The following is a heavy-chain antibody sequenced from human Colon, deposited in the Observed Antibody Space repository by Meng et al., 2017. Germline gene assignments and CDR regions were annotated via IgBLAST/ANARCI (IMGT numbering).Heavy chain of an antibody. J-gene: IGHJ3*02. D-gene: IGHD3-16*01. V-gene: IGHV4-59*01. CDR2: ISYSGTS. Sequence: SETLSLTCTVSGGSISPFYWSWIRQTPGKGLEWIGYISYSGTSVHNPPLKSRVTMSVNTSKSQFFLGLTSVTVADTAIYFCARGRGTWHPFDIWGQGTMVTVSS. CDR1: GGSISPFY. CDR3: ARGRGTWHPFDI.